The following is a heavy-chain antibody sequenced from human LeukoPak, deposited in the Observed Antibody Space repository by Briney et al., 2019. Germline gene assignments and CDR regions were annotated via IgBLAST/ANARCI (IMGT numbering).Heavy chain of an antibody. CDR3: ARDLRWLQCFDY. Sequence: GGSLRLSCAASGFTFSSYGMHWVRQAPGKGLEWVAVISYDGSNKYYADSVKGRFTISRDNSKNTLYLQMNSLRAEDTAVYYCARDLRWLQCFDYWGQGTLVTVSS. D-gene: IGHD5-24*01. CDR2: ISYDGSNK. CDR1: GFTFSSYG. V-gene: IGHV3-30*03. J-gene: IGHJ4*02.